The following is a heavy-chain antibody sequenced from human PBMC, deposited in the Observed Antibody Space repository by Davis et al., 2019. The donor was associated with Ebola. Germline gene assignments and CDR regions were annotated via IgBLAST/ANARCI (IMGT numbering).Heavy chain of an antibody. CDR2: IRYDGSNK. CDR1: GFTFSSYG. D-gene: IGHD5-18*01. Sequence: GESLKISCAASGFTFSSYGMHWVRQAPGKGLEWVAFIRYDGSNKYYADSVKGRFTISRDNSKNTLYLQMNSLRAEDTAVYYCAKERGRGYSYGPFDYWGQGTLVTVSS. J-gene: IGHJ4*02. CDR3: AKERGRGYSYGPFDY. V-gene: IGHV3-30*02.